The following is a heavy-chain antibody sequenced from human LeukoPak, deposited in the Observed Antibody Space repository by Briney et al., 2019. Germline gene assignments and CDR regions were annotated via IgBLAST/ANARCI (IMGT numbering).Heavy chain of an antibody. J-gene: IGHJ3*02. CDR3: ASLVVPAAHVAFDI. V-gene: IGHV3-23*01. CDR2: ISGSGGST. Sequence: GGSLRLSCAASGFTFSSYAMSWVRQAPGKGLEWVSAISGSGGSTYYADSVKGRFTISRDNAKNSLYLQMNSLRAEDTAVYYCASLVVPAAHVAFDIWGQGTMVTVSS. D-gene: IGHD2-2*01. CDR1: GFTFSSYA.